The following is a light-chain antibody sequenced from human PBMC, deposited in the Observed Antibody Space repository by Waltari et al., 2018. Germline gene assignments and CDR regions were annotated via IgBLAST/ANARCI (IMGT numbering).Light chain of an antibody. CDR2: GAS. J-gene: IGKJ1*01. CDR3: QNHERLPAT. Sequence: ELVLPPSPGTLSLSPGESATLSCRASQSVSTYLAWYQQKPGQAPRLLIYGASTRATGIPDRFSGSGSGTDFSLTISRLEPEDAAVYYCQNHERLPATFGQGTKVEIK. V-gene: IGKV3-20*01. CDR1: QSVSTY.